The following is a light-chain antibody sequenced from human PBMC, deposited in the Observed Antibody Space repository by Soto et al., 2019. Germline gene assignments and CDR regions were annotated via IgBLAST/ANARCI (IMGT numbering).Light chain of an antibody. CDR3: QQYNNLPLLT. CDR1: QSVSSN. Sequence: MEQSPAALSVSTGERATLSCRASQSVSSNLAWYQQKPGQAPRLLIYGASTRATDIPARFSGSGSGTEFTLTISSLQSEDFAVYFCQQYNNLPLLTFCGGSKVDI. CDR2: GAS. V-gene: IGKV3-15*01. J-gene: IGKJ4*01.